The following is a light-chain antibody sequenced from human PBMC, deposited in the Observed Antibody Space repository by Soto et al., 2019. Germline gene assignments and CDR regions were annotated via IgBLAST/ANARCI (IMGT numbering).Light chain of an antibody. CDR1: SSNIGNNY. CDR2: DNN. Sequence: QSAXTQPPSGSAAPGQKVTISCSGSSSNIGNNYVSWYQQLPGTAPKLLIYDNNKRPSGIPDRFSGSKSGTSATLGITGLQTGDEADYYCGTWDSSLSAVVFGGGTKVTV. J-gene: IGLJ2*01. V-gene: IGLV1-51*01. CDR3: GTWDSSLSAVV.